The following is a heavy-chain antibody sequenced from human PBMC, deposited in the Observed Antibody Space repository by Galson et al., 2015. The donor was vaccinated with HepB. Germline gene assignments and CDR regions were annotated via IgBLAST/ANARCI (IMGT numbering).Heavy chain of an antibody. D-gene: IGHD3-22*01. CDR1: GYSFTSYW. CDR3: ARLPYDSSGYSNWFDP. Sequence: QSGAEVKKPGESLKISCKGSGYSFTSYWIGWVRQMPGKGLEWMGIIYPGDSDTRYSPSFQGQVTISADKSISTAYLQWSSLKASDTAMYYCARLPYDSSGYSNWFDPWGQGTLVTVSS. J-gene: IGHJ5*02. V-gene: IGHV5-51*03. CDR2: IYPGDSDT.